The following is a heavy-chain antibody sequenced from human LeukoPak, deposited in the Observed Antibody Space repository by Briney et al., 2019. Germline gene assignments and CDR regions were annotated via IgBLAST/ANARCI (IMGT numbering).Heavy chain of an antibody. J-gene: IGHJ6*02. CDR3: AKGHPSPRYYDFWSGYQKTDYYYYGMDV. D-gene: IGHD3-3*01. Sequence: GGSLRLSCAASGFTFSSYAMSWVRQALGKGLEWVSAISGSGGSTYYADSVKGRFTISRDNSKNTLYLQMNSLRAEDTAVYYCAKGHPSPRYYDFWSGYQKTDYYYYGMDVWGQGTTVTVSS. V-gene: IGHV3-23*01. CDR2: ISGSGGST. CDR1: GFTFSSYA.